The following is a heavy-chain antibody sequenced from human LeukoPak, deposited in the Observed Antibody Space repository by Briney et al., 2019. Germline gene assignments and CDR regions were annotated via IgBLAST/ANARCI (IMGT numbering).Heavy chain of an antibody. CDR2: IFYSGNT. CDR3: ARLGETGGWFGIDY. D-gene: IGHD6-19*01. CDR1: GGSITNYY. V-gene: IGHV4-59*08. J-gene: IGHJ4*02. Sequence: KPSETLSLTCTVSGGSITNYYWNWIRQPPGKGLEWIGYIFYSGNTNYNPSLESRVTISIDTAKSQFSLTLSSVTAADTAVYYCARLGETGGWFGIDYWGQGILVTVSS.